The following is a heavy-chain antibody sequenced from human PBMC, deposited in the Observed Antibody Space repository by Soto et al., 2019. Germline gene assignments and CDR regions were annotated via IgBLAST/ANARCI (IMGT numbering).Heavy chain of an antibody. J-gene: IGHJ4*02. D-gene: IGHD3-22*01. V-gene: IGHV3-30*18. CDR1: GFTFSSYG. CDR2: ISYDGSNK. CDR3: AKEDYDSSGYTDY. Sequence: QVQLVESGGGVVQPGRSLRLSCAASGFTFSSYGMHWVRQAPGKGLEWVAVISYDGSNKYYADSVKGRFTISRENSKNTLYLQMNSLRAEDTAVYYCAKEDYDSSGYTDYWGQGTLVTVSS.